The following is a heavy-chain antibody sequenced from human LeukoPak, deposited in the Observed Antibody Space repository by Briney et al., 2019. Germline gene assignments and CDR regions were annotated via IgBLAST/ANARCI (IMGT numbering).Heavy chain of an antibody. CDR2: IYSGGST. D-gene: IGHD3-22*01. J-gene: IGHJ4*02. CDR3: ARVSYDSSGYYFDY. CDR1: GFTVSSNY. V-gene: IGHV3-53*01. Sequence: PGGSLRLFCAAPGFTVSSNYISWVRQAPGKGLEWVSVIYSGGSTYYADSVKGRFTISRDNSKNTLYLQMNSLRAEDTAVYYCARVSYDSSGYYFDYWGQGTLVTVSS.